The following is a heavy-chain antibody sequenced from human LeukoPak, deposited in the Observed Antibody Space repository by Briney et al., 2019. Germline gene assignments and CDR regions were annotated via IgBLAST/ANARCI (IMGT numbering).Heavy chain of an antibody. Sequence: GASVKVSCKASGYTLTGYYMHWVRQAPGQGLEWMGWINPNSGGTNYAQKFQGRVTMTRDTSISTAYTELSRLRSDDTAVYYCARAGGVSFQYYFDYWGQGTLVTVSS. J-gene: IGHJ4*02. CDR1: GYTLTGYY. V-gene: IGHV1-2*02. CDR3: ARAGGVSFQYYFDY. CDR2: INPNSGGT. D-gene: IGHD2-15*01.